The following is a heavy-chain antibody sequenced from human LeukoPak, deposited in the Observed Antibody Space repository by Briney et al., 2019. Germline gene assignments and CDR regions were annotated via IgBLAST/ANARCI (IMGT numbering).Heavy chain of an antibody. V-gene: IGHV4-61*02. CDR1: GVSISSASYY. D-gene: IGHD6-25*01. CDR3: ASCGYSSENY. Sequence: SETLSLTCTVSGVSISSASYYWNWIRQPAGKGLEWIGRIYISGSTNYKSSLKSRVTISLDTSKNQFSLKLSSVTAADTAVYYCASCGYSSENYWGQGTLVTVSS. J-gene: IGHJ4*02. CDR2: IYISGST.